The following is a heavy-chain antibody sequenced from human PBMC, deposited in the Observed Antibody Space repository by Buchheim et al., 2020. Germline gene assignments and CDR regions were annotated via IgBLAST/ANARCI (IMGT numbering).Heavy chain of an antibody. D-gene: IGHD2-2*01. V-gene: IGHV4-59*01. CDR2: IYYSGST. J-gene: IGHJ5*02. Sequence: QVQLQESGPGLVKPSETLSLTCSVSGGSISSYYWSWIRQPPGKGLEWLGYIYYSGSTTYNPSLKSRVTISVDTSKNQLSLKLTSVTAADTAVYYCAGGRGTRYCSSSTCYEGFDPWGQGTL. CDR3: AGGRGTRYCSSSTCYEGFDP. CDR1: GGSISSYY.